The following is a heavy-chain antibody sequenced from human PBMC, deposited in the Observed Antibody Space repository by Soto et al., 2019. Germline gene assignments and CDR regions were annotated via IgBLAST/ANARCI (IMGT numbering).Heavy chain of an antibody. CDR3: ARDLRSSGWYGPFDY. Sequence: QVQLVESGGGVVQPGRSLRLSCAASGFTFSSYGMHWVRQAPGKGLEWVAVIWYDGSNKYYADSVKGRFTISRDNSKNTLYLQMNSLRAEDTAVYYCARDLRSSGWYGPFDYWGQGTLVTVSS. CDR1: GFTFSSYG. J-gene: IGHJ4*02. V-gene: IGHV3-33*01. CDR2: IWYDGSNK. D-gene: IGHD6-19*01.